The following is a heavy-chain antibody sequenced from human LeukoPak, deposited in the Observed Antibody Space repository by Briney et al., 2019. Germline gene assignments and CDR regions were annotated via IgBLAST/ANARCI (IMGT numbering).Heavy chain of an antibody. V-gene: IGHV4-34*01. CDR3: ARGRGIAARAAYYMDV. CDR1: GFTFTNAW. D-gene: IGHD6-6*01. CDR2: INHSGST. J-gene: IGHJ6*03. Sequence: PGGSLRLSCAASGFTFTNAWMSWVRQAPGKGLEWIGEINHSGSTNYNPSLKSRVTISVDTSKNQFSLKLSSVTAADTAVYYCARGRGIAARAAYYMDVWGKGTTVTVSS.